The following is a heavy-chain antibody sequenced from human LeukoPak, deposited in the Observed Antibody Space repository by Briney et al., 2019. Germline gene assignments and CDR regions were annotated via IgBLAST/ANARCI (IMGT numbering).Heavy chain of an antibody. D-gene: IGHD3-22*01. V-gene: IGHV3-7*01. CDR2: IKKDGREN. CDR1: GCTLSNAW. Sequence: AGGSLTLSCAASGCTLSNAWMSWVRQTPGKGLEWVAKIKKDGRENYYVASVKSRFTMSRNNAKHSLSLLMNSRRAEDTAVYYCARDYDDSSGFDYWGQGTLVTVSS. CDR3: ARDYDDSSGFDY. J-gene: IGHJ4*02.